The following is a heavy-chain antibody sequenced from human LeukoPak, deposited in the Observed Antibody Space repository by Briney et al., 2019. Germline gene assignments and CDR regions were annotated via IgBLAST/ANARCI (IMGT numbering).Heavy chain of an antibody. J-gene: IGHJ4*02. CDR2: IYSGGST. D-gene: IGHD3-16*02. Sequence: GGSLRLSCAASGFTVSSNYMSWVRQAPGKGLEWVSVIYSGGSTYYADSVKGRFTISRDNSKNTLYLQMNSLRAEDTAVYYCARSAYDYAWGSYRYTGYLDYWGQGTLVTVSS. CDR1: GFTVSSNY. CDR3: ARSAYDYAWGSYRYTGYLDY. V-gene: IGHV3-66*01.